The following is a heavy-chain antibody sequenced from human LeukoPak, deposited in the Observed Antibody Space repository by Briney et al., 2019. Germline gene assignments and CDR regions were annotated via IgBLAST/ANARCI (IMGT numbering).Heavy chain of an antibody. CDR2: IYYSGST. Sequence: SETLSLTCTVSGGSISSGDYYWSWIRQPPGKGLEWIGYIYYSGSTYYNPSLKSRVTISVDTSKNQFSLKLSSVTPADTAVYYCARYIVVVPAAIRNWGQGTLVTVSS. CDR1: GGSISSGDYY. CDR3: ARYIVVVPAAIRN. V-gene: IGHV4-30-4*08. J-gene: IGHJ4*02. D-gene: IGHD2-2*01.